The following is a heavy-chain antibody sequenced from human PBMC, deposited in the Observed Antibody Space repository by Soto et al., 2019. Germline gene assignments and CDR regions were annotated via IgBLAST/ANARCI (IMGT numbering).Heavy chain of an antibody. Sequence: GGSLRLSCAASGFSFSSNAMSWVRQAPGKGLEWVSAISGSGSSTYYADSVKGRFTISRDNARSSLYLQMNSLRADDTAVYYCARDDSFAFDIWGQGTMVTVSS. J-gene: IGHJ3*02. D-gene: IGHD2-21*01. CDR1: GFSFSSNA. CDR2: ISGSGSST. V-gene: IGHV3-23*01. CDR3: ARDDSFAFDI.